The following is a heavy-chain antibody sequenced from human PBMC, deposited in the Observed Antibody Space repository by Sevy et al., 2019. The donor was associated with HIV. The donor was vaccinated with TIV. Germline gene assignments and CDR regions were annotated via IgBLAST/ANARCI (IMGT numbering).Heavy chain of an antibody. V-gene: IGHV3-73*01. CDR2: IRSKAYNFAT. J-gene: IGHJ6*02. CDR3: TGGAPYPMDV. CDR1: GFAFSGST. Sequence: GSLRLSCAASGFAFSGSTVHWVRQASGKGLEWVGRIRSKAYNFATTYAASLKGRFTISRDDSKNTAYLQLNSLKTEDTAVYYCTGGAPYPMDVWGQGTTVTVSS. D-gene: IGHD3-10*01.